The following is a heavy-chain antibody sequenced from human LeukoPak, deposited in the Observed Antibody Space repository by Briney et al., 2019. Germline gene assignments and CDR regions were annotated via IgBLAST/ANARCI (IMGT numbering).Heavy chain of an antibody. Sequence: ASVKVSCKVSVYTLTELAIHWVRQAPGKGLEWMGAFDSEDGGTIYAQKFQGRITLTADTSTDTAYMELRSLSSEDTAVYYCATARVRLGELSLPEVRDDWGQGTLISVSS. D-gene: IGHD3-16*02. CDR2: FDSEDGGT. CDR1: VYTLTELA. CDR3: ATARVRLGELSLPEVRDD. J-gene: IGHJ4*02. V-gene: IGHV1-24*01.